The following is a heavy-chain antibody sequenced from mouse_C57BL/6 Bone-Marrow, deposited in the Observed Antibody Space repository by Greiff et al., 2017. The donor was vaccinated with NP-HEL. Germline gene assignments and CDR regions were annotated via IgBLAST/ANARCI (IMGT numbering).Heavy chain of an antibody. Sequence: QVQLQQSGTELVKPGASVKLSCKASGYTFTSYWMHWVKQRPGQGLEWIGNINPSNGGTNYNEKFKSKATLTVDKSSSTAYMQLSSLTSEDSAVYYCARETAQATYFDYWGQGTTLTVSS. CDR1: GYTFTSYW. V-gene: IGHV1-53*01. CDR2: INPSNGGT. D-gene: IGHD3-2*02. CDR3: ARETAQATYFDY. J-gene: IGHJ2*01.